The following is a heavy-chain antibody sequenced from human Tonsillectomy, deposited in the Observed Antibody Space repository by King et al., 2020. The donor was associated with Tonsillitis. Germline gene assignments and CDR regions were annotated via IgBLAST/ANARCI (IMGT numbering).Heavy chain of an antibody. CDR1: GVSISKGDYY. D-gene: IGHD3-10*01. J-gene: IGHJ4*02. CDR3: ARGSPDYYGSDY. CDR2: IFYSGHT. Sequence: QLQESGPGLVKPSQTLSLTCTVSGVSISKGDYYGSWIRQPPGKGLEWIGYIFYSGHTYYNPSLKNRLTIYVDPSKTQVSLKLSSVTAADTAVYYCARGSPDYYGSDYWGQGTLVTVSS. V-gene: IGHV4-30-4*01.